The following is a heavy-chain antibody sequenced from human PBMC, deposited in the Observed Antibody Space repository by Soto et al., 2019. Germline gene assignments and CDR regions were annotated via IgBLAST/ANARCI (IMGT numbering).Heavy chain of an antibody. CDR1: GYTFTTYS. CDR2: INAGNGNT. D-gene: IGHD2-2*01. J-gene: IGHJ6*02. Sequence: QVQLVQSGPEMKKPGASVKLSCKASGYTFTTYSMHWVRQAPGQRLEWMGWINAGNGNTEHSQKFQGRVTITRDTSASTAYFELGRLRSEDTAVYYWARAACSSTGFYNYNAHGMDAWGQGTAVTVS. CDR3: ARAACSSTGFYNYNAHGMDA. V-gene: IGHV1-3*01.